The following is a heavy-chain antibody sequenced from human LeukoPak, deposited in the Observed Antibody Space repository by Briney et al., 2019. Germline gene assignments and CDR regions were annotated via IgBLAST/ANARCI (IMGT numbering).Heavy chain of an antibody. J-gene: IGHJ5*02. D-gene: IGHD3-10*01. CDR3: VRGGIVGGWFDP. CDR1: GFIFGDYW. V-gene: IGHV3-7*01. CDR2: IKTDGSEN. Sequence: PGGSLRLSCEASGFIFGDYWMSWVRQTPGKGLEWEANIKTDGSENFYVDSVRGRFAISRDNAKNSLYLHMNSLRADDTAVYYCVRGGIVGGWFDPWGQGTLVTVSS.